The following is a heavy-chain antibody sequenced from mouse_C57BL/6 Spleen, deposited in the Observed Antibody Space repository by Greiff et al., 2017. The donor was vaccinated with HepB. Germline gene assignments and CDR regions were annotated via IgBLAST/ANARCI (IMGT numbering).Heavy chain of an antibody. CDR1: YTFTDYYM. CDR2: YPGSGNTY. V-gene: IGHV1-83*01. D-gene: IGHD1-1*01. Sequence: VQLQQSGPELVKPGASVKMSCKASGYTFTDYYMHWVKQKPGTGLEWLGEIYPGSGNTYYNEKFKGKATLTADTSSSTAYMQLSSLTSEDSAVYFCAIYGSSYMDYWGQGTSVTVSS. CDR3: IYGSSYMDY. J-gene: IGHJ4*01.